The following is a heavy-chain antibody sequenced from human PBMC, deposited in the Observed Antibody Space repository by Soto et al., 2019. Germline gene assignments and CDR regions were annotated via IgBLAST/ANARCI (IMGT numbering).Heavy chain of an antibody. CDR2: IIPIFGTA. J-gene: IGHJ6*02. CDR1: GGTFSSYA. V-gene: IGHV1-69*13. Sequence: ASVKVSCKASGGTFSSYAISWVRQAPGQGLEWMGGIIPIFGTANYAQKFQGRVTITADESTSTAYMELSSLRSEDTAVYYCARRAPLDYGDLTSRYGMDVWGQGTTVTVSS. CDR3: ARRAPLDYGDLTSRYGMDV. D-gene: IGHD4-17*01.